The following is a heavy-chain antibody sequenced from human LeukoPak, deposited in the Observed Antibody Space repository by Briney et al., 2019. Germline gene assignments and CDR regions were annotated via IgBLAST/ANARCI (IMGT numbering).Heavy chain of an antibody. D-gene: IGHD3-10*01. CDR1: GFTFSSYD. Sequence: GGSLRLSCAASGFTFSSYDMHWVRPATGKGLEWVSAIGTAGDPYYPGSVKGRFTISRENAKNSLYLQVNSLRAGDTAVYYCARGRRNYYGSGSYYRLSYYYYGMDVWGKGTTVTVSS. CDR2: IGTAGDP. CDR3: ARGRRNYYGSGSYYRLSYYYYGMDV. V-gene: IGHV3-13*05. J-gene: IGHJ6*04.